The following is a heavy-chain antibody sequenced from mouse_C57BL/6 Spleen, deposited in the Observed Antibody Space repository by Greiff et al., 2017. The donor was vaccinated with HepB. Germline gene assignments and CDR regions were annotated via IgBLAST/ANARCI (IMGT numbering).Heavy chain of an antibody. CDR1: GYTFTSYW. V-gene: IGHV1-64*01. J-gene: IGHJ2*01. D-gene: IGHD1-1*01. CDR3: APYYYGSSYVDY. Sequence: QVQLQQPGAELVKPGASVKLSCKASGYTFTSYWMHWVKQRPGQGLEWIGMIHPNSGSTNYNEKFKSKATLTVDKSSSTAYMQLSSLTSEDSAVYYCAPYYYGSSYVDYWGQGTTLTVSS. CDR2: IHPNSGST.